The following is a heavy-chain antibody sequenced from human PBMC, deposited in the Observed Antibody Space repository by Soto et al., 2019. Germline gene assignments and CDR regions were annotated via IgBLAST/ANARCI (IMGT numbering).Heavy chain of an antibody. CDR1: GYAFTTYV. V-gene: IGHV1-18*01. J-gene: IGHJ4*02. Sequence: QVHLGQSGAEVKKPGASVKVSCQGSGYAFTTYVITWVRQAPGQGLEWMGWISAHNGKTNYVPKLQGRVTVTRETSTRTAYMELRSLRYDDTAVYYCARGRDGDYWGQGALVTVSS. CDR3: ARGRDGDY. D-gene: IGHD6-6*01. CDR2: ISAHNGKT.